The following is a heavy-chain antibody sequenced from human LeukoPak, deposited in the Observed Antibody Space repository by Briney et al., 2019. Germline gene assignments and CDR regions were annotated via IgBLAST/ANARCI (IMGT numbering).Heavy chain of an antibody. CDR1: GFTFRMYA. CDR3: AKDRIPGAGTLLGY. J-gene: IGHJ4*02. CDR2: ISGAGDNT. D-gene: IGHD2-2*01. Sequence: GGSLRLSCAAPGFTFRMYAMSWVRQAPGKGLEWVSTISGAGDNTYYADSVKGRFTISRDNSKNTLYLQMNGLRAEDAAIYYCAKDRIPGAGTLLGYWGQGTLVTVSS. V-gene: IGHV3-23*01.